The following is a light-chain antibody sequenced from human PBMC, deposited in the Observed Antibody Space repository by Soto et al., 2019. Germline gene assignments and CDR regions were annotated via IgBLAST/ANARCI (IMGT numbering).Light chain of an antibody. CDR2: DVS. Sequence: DIQMTQSPSTLSASIGDRVTITCRASQSISNWLAWYQQKPGKAPKLLIYDVSRLESGVPSRFSGSGSGTEFSLTISSLQPDDVATYYCQQYNSDSWTFGQGTKVHIK. CDR1: QSISNW. CDR3: QQYNSDSWT. J-gene: IGKJ1*01. V-gene: IGKV1-5*01.